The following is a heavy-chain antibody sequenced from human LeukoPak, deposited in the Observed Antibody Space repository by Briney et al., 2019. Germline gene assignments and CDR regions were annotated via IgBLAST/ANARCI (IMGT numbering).Heavy chain of an antibody. D-gene: IGHD5-24*01. V-gene: IGHV6-1*01. CDR1: GDSVSADSAT. J-gene: IGHJ3*02. CDR2: TYYRSNRSKWSS. CDR3: ARANWRAFDI. Sequence: SQTLSLTCAISGDSVSADSATWNWIRQSPSRGLEWLGRTYYRSNRSKWSSDYSPSVNSRIIISPDTSRNEFSLQLNSVTPEDTAVYYCARANWRAFDIWGQGTMVTVSS.